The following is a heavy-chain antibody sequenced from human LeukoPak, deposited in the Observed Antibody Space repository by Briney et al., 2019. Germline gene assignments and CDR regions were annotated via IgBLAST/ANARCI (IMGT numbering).Heavy chain of an antibody. CDR1: GGSISSSSYY. CDR3: AIRIDYYFSSGPNWFYP. D-gene: IGHD3-22*01. J-gene: IGHJ5*02. Sequence: SEALSLTCTVSGGSISSSSYYWGWIRQPPGKGLEWIGSIYYSGSTYYNPSLKSRVTISVDTSKNQFSLKLSSVTAADTAVDYCAIRIDYYFSSGPNWFYPGGKGTLLTVST. CDR2: IYYSGST. V-gene: IGHV4-39*01.